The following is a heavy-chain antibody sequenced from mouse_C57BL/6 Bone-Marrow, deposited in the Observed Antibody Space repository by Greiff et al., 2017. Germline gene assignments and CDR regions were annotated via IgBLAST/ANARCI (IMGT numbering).Heavy chain of an antibody. J-gene: IGHJ1*03. D-gene: IGHD1-1*01. Sequence: EVQGVESGEGLVKPGGSLKLSCAASGFTFSSYAMSWVRQTPEKRLEWVAYISSGGDYIYYADTVKGRFTLSRDNARNTLYLQMSSLKSEDTAMYYCTRDNYGSIFYWYFDVWGTGTTVTVSS. V-gene: IGHV5-9-1*02. CDR2: ISSGGDYI. CDR1: GFTFSSYA. CDR3: TRDNYGSIFYWYFDV.